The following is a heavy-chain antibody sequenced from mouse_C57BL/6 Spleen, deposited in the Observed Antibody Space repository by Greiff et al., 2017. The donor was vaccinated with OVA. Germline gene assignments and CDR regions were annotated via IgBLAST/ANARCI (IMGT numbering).Heavy chain of an antibody. CDR2: ISDGGSYT. D-gene: IGHD4-1*01. J-gene: IGHJ2*01. V-gene: IGHV5-4*03. CDR1: GFTFSSYA. CDR3: ARGRANWSYYFDY. Sequence: EVKLMESGGGLVKPGGSLKLSCAASGFTFSSYAMSWVRQTPEKRLEWVATISDGGSYTYYPDNVKGRFTISRDNAKNNLYLQMSHLKSEDTAMYYCARGRANWSYYFDYWGQGTTLTVSS.